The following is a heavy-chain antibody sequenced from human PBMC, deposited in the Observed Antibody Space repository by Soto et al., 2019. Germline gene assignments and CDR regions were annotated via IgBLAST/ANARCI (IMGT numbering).Heavy chain of an antibody. Sequence: PSETRSLTCAVSGYSISSGYYWGFIRQPPGKGLEWSGSIYHSGSTYYNPSLKSRVTISVDTSKNQFSLKLSSVTAADTAVYYCARVYFDSGAYYYDYFDYWGQGTLVTAPQ. D-gene: IGHD3-22*01. CDR3: ARVYFDSGAYYYDYFDY. CDR2: IYHSGST. V-gene: IGHV4-38-2*01. J-gene: IGHJ4*02. CDR1: GYSISSGYY.